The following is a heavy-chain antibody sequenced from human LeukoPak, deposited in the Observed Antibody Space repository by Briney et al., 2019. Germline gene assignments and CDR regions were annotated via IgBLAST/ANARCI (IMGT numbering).Heavy chain of an antibody. CDR2: IYTSGST. CDR1: GGSISNDY. Sequence: SETPSLTCTVSGGSISNDYWSWIRQPAGKGLEWIGHIYTSGSTNYNASLKSRVTMSVDTSKNQFSLKLSSVTAADTAVYYCARDRSSSWLYYFDYWGQGTLVIVSS. CDR3: ARDRSSSWLYYFDY. D-gene: IGHD6-13*01. J-gene: IGHJ4*02. V-gene: IGHV4-4*07.